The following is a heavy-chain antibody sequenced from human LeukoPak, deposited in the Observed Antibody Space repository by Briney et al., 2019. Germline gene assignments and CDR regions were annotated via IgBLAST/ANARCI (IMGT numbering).Heavy chain of an antibody. CDR1: GFTFSSYG. V-gene: IGHV3-33*01. D-gene: IGHD6-19*01. J-gene: IGHJ4*02. CDR3: ARENSSGWTLEY. CDR2: IWYDGSNK. Sequence: GGSLRLSCAASGFTFSSYGMHWVRQAPGKGLEWVAVIWYDGSNKYYADSVKGRFTISRDNSKNTLYLQMNSLRAEDTAVYYCARENSSGWTLEYWGQGTLVTVSS.